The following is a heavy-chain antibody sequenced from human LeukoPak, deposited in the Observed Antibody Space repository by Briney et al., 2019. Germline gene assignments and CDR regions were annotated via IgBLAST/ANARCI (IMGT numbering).Heavy chain of an antibody. J-gene: IGHJ6*02. CDR2: IYSGGST. CDR3: ARVNYRYYYYGMDV. D-gene: IGHD4-11*01. Sequence: GGSLRLSCTASGFTFGDYAMSWVRQAPGKGLEWVSVIYSGGSTYYADSVKGRFTISRDNSKNTLYLQMNSLRAEDTAVYYCARVNYRYYYYGMDVWGQGTTVTVSS. V-gene: IGHV3-53*01. CDR1: GFTFGDYA.